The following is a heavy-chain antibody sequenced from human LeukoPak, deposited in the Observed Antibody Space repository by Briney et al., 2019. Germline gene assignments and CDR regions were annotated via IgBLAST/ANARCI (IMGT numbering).Heavy chain of an antibody. D-gene: IGHD3-22*01. V-gene: IGHV3-11*05. Sequence: PGGSLRLSCAASGFTFSDYYMNWIRQAPGKGLEWVSYISSSSSYTKYADSVKGRFTISRDNAKNSLYLQMNSLRAEDTAIYYCAREYYDSSGYSLDYWGQGTLVTVSS. J-gene: IGHJ4*02. CDR3: AREYYDSSGYSLDY. CDR1: GFTFSDYY. CDR2: ISSSSSYT.